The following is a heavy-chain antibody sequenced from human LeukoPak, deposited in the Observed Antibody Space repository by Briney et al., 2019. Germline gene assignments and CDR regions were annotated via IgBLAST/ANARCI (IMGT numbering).Heavy chain of an antibody. V-gene: IGHV4-39*07. CDR1: GDSISSSYYY. Sequence: SETLSLTCNVSGDSISSSYYYWGWIRQPPGKGLEWVGSIYTSGSTNYNPSLKSRVTMSVDTSKNQFSLKLSSVTVADTAVYYCARYIPARPGFDYWGQGTLVTVSS. D-gene: IGHD6-6*01. J-gene: IGHJ4*02. CDR3: ARYIPARPGFDY. CDR2: IYTSGST.